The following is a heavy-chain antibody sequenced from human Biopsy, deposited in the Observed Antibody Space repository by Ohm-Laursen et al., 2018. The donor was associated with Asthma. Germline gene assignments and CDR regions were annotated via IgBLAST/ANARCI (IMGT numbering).Heavy chain of an antibody. CDR2: IYYSGST. J-gene: IGHJ4*02. Sequence: TLSLTCTVSYGSITSGGYYWTWIRQHPGKGLEWIRFIYYSGSTYYNPSLKSRVSISIDKSKNQFFLKFSSVTAADTAVYYSARAQDYYDSRGYYRSFDYWGQGTLVTVSS. V-gene: IGHV4-31*03. D-gene: IGHD3-22*01. CDR1: YGSITSGGYY. CDR3: ARAQDYYDSRGYYRSFDY.